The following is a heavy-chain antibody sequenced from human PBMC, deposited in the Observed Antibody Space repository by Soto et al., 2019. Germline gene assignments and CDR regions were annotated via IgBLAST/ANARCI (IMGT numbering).Heavy chain of an antibody. Sequence: QVQLVQSGAEVKRPGSSVKVSCKASGDTFNFYSINWVRQAPGLGLEWMGRINPIVSMSNYAQKFQGRVTKAEDTSKSPAYMELSSLRSEDTAIYYCASSYGSGYRAFDYWGQGALVTVSS. CDR1: GDTFNFYS. V-gene: IGHV1-69*02. J-gene: IGHJ4*02. D-gene: IGHD3-10*01. CDR3: ASSYGSGYRAFDY. CDR2: INPIVSMS.